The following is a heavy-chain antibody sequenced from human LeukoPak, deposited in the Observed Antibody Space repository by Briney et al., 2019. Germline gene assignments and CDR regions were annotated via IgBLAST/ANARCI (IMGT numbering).Heavy chain of an antibody. Sequence: GGSLGLSCAASGFTFGSYAMSWVRQAPGKGLEWVALISYDGGDKYYAESMKGRITISRDNAENTLYLQMNNLRPDDTAFYFCVKEGVEYSYSYGDYWGQGTLVTVSS. CDR3: VKEGVEYSYSYGDY. CDR1: GFTFGSYA. D-gene: IGHD3-16*01. CDR2: ISYDGGDK. V-gene: IGHV3-30*18. J-gene: IGHJ4*02.